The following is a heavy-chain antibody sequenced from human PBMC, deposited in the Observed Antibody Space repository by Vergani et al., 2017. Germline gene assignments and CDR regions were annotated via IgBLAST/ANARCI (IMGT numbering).Heavy chain of an antibody. CDR1: GGSISSSNW. Sequence: QVQLQESGPGLVKPPGTLSLTCAVSGGSISSSNWRRWVRQPPGKGLGWIGEIYHRGRTNYNPSLKRRVTTSVDNSKNQFSLKLSYVTAADTAVYYCAGGWELLPFDYWGQGTLVTVSS. V-gene: IGHV4-4*03. CDR3: AGGWELLPFDY. J-gene: IGHJ4*02. D-gene: IGHD1-26*01. CDR2: IYHRGRT.